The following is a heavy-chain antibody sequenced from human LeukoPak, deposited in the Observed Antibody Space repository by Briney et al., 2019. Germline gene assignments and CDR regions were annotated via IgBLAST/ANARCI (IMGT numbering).Heavy chain of an antibody. CDR1: GFTFSSYA. V-gene: IGHV3-23*01. J-gene: IGHJ4*02. D-gene: IGHD3-10*01. CDR3: AKGPAGHYYGSGSYYNGFDY. Sequence: GGSVRLSCAASGFTFSSYAMSWVRQAPGKGLEWVSAISGSGGSTYYADSVKGRFTISRDNSKNTLYLQMNSLRAEDTAVYYCAKGPAGHYYGSGSYYNGFDYWGQGTLVTVSS. CDR2: ISGSGGST.